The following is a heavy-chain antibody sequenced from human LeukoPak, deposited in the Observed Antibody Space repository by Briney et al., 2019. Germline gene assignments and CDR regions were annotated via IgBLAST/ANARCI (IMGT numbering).Heavy chain of an antibody. V-gene: IGHV3-30*03. D-gene: IGHD3-22*01. CDR1: GFTFTTYG. CDR2: IASNGGSE. CDR3: AYSSGFYH. Sequence: GGSLRLSCAASGFTFTTYGLHWVRQAPGKGLEWVAAIASNGGSEYYADSVKGRFTISRDNSKNTLFLQMNSLRPDDTAVYYCAYSSGFYHWGQGTLVTVSS. J-gene: IGHJ4*02.